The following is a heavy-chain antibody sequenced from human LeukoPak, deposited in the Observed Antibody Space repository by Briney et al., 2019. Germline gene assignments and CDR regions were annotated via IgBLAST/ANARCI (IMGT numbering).Heavy chain of an antibody. CDR1: GGTFSSYA. J-gene: IGHJ5*02. D-gene: IGHD3-9*01. V-gene: IGHV1-69*06. Sequence: GSSVKVSCKASGGTFSSYAISWVRQAPGQGLEWMGGIIPIFGTANYAQKFQGRVTITADKSTSTAYMELSSLRSEDTAVYYCARVLRYFDWSGWFDPRGQGTLVTVSS. CDR2: IIPIFGTA. CDR3: ARVLRYFDWSGWFDP.